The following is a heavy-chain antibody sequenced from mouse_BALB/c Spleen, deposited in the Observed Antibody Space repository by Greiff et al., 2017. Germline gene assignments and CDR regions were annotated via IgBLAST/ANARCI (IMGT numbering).Heavy chain of an antibody. CDR1: GFDFSRYW. D-gene: IGHD4-1*01. V-gene: IGHV4-1*02. CDR2: INPDSSTI. Sequence: DVKLQESGGGLVQPGGSLKLSCAASGFDFSRYWMSWVRQAPGKGLEWIGEINPDSSTINYTPSLKDKFIISRDNAKNTLYLQMSKVRSEDTALYYCARRVNWAYAMDYWGQGTSVTVSS. CDR3: ARRVNWAYAMDY. J-gene: IGHJ4*01.